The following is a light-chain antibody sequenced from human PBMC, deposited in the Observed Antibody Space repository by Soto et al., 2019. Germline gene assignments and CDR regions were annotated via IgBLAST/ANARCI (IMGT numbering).Light chain of an antibody. J-gene: IGKJ5*01. CDR2: DAS. Sequence: EIVLTQSPATLSLSPGERATFSCRASQSVSSYLAWYQQKPGQAPRLLIYDASNRATGIPARFSGWGSGTDVTLAISSLEPEDFAVYYCQQRSNWPVTFGQGTRLEIK. CDR3: QQRSNWPVT. CDR1: QSVSSY. V-gene: IGKV3-11*01.